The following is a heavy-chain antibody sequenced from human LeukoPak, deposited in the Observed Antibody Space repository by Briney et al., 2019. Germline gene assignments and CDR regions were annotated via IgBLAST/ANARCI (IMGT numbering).Heavy chain of an antibody. J-gene: IGHJ1*01. CDR1: GYTFTSYG. Sequence: ASVKVSCKASGYTFTSYGISWVRRAPGQGLEWMGWISAYNGNTNYAQKLQGRVTMTTDTSTSTAYMELRSLRSDDTAVYYCARDVVVPAAIPDGYFQHWGQGTLVTVSS. CDR2: ISAYNGNT. D-gene: IGHD2-2*02. V-gene: IGHV1-18*01. CDR3: ARDVVVPAAIPDGYFQH.